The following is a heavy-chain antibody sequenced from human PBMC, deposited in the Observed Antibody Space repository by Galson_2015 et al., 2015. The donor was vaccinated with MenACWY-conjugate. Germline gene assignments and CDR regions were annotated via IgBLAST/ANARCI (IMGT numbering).Heavy chain of an antibody. J-gene: IGHJ6*02. Sequence: SLRLSCAASGFTFSNYGMNWVRQAPGMGLEWVSTVNGSGTVTKYADSVRGRFTISRDNSRSTLYLQMTSLRAEDTAVYYCAKSRQFQLLRQDGMDVWGQGTTVTVSS. CDR2: VNGSGTVT. D-gene: IGHD2-2*01. CDR3: AKSRQFQLLRQDGMDV. V-gene: IGHV3-23*01. CDR1: GFTFSNYG.